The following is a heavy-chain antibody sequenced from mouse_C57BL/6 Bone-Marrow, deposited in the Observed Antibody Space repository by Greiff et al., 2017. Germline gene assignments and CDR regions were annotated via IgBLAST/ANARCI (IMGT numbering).Heavy chain of an antibody. V-gene: IGHV1-64*01. Sequence: QVQLQQPGAELVKPGASVKLSCKASGYTFTSYWMHWVKQRPGQGLEWIGMIHPNSGSTNYNEKFKSKATLTVDKSSSTAYMQLSSLTSEDSAVYYCARSSGSSFAWFAYWGQGTLVTVSA. CDR2: IHPNSGST. CDR3: ARSSGSSFAWFAY. CDR1: GYTFTSYW. J-gene: IGHJ3*01. D-gene: IGHD1-1*01.